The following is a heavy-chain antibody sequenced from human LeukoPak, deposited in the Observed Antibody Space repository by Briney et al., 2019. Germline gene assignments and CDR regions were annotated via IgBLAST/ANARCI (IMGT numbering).Heavy chain of an antibody. Sequence: ASVKVSCKASGYTFTSYDINWGRQAPGQGLEWMGWMNPNSGNTGYAQKFQGRVTMTRNTSISTASMELSSLRSGATAVYYWARNVHYDFWSGYLGWGQGPLVTVSS. CDR2: MNPNSGNT. CDR3: ARNVHYDFWSGYLG. D-gene: IGHD3-3*01. CDR1: GYTFTSYD. V-gene: IGHV1-8*01. J-gene: IGHJ4*02.